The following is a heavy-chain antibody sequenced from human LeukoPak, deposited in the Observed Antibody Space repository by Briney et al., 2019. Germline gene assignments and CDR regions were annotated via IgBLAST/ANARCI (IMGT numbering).Heavy chain of an antibody. Sequence: GGSLRLSCAASGFTFSDFYMTWIRQAPGKGLEWVSYITSAGSTYYADSVKGRFTISRDDAKTSLYLQMNNLGAEDTAVYYCARGSTWGDAFDIWGQGTMVTVSS. V-gene: IGHV3-11*04. D-gene: IGHD7-27*01. CDR1: GFTFSDFY. J-gene: IGHJ3*02. CDR3: ARGSTWGDAFDI. CDR2: ITSAGST.